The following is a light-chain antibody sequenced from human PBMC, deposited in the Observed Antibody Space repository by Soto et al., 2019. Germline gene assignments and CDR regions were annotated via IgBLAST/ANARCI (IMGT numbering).Light chain of an antibody. Sequence: QSVLTQPPSVSGAPGQRVTISCTGSSSNIGADYDVHWYQQVPGTAPKLLIYDNINRPSGVPDRFSGSKSGTSASLAITGLQAEDEADYYCQSYDSSLSGWVFGGGTKLTVL. J-gene: IGLJ3*02. CDR2: DNI. CDR3: QSYDSSLSGWV. V-gene: IGLV1-40*01. CDR1: SSNIGADYD.